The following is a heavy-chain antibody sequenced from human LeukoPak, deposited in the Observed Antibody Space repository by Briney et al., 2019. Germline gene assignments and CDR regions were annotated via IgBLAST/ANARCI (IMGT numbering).Heavy chain of an antibody. D-gene: IGHD2-2*01. V-gene: IGHV1-69*04. CDR2: IIPILGIA. CDR3: AHPSSSTDAFDI. CDR1: GGTFSSYA. J-gene: IGHJ3*02. Sequence: ASVTVSCKASGGTFSSYAISWVRQAPGQGLEWMGRIIPILGIANYAQKFQGRVTITADESTSTAYMELSSLRSEDTAVYYCAHPSSSTDAFDIWGQGTMVTVSS.